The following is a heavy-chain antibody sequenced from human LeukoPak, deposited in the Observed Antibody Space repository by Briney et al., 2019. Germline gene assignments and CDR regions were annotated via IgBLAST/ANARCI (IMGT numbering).Heavy chain of an antibody. CDR1: GFTISTYW. J-gene: IGHJ4*02. CDR3: ARDPKWLDY. Sequence: GRSLRLSCAASGFTISTYWMSWVRQAPGKGLEWVANTNQEGSEKYYVDSVKGRFTISKDNAKNSLYLQMNSLRAEDTAVYYCARDPKWLDYWGQGTLVTVSS. CDR2: TNQEGSEK. D-gene: IGHD5-12*01. V-gene: IGHV3-7*01.